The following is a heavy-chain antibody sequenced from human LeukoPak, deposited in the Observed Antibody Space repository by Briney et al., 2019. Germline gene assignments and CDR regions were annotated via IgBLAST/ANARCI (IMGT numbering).Heavy chain of an antibody. CDR3: ANLPNNCNAQFGGT. Sequence: GGSLRLSCAASGFTFSHYGMHWVRQAPGKGLEWVAFIATDGSIKDYADSVKGRFTISRDNARNTLYLQMDSLRAEDTAVYYCANLPNNCNAQFGGTWGQGTLVSVAS. V-gene: IGHV3-30*02. CDR1: GFTFSHYG. J-gene: IGHJ5*02. D-gene: IGHD1-1*01. CDR2: IATDGSIK.